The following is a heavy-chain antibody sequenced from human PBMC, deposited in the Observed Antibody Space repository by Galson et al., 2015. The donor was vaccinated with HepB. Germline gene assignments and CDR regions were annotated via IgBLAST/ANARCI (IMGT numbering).Heavy chain of an antibody. V-gene: IGHV3-33*01. CDR1: GFTFSRNS. J-gene: IGHJ4*02. D-gene: IGHD6-13*01. CDR3: ARSMQVVAAADH. Sequence: SLRLSCAASGFTFSRNSMHWVRQAPGKGLEWVAVIWHDGGNKYYADSVKGRFTISRDNSKNTVSLQMNSLREEDTAVYYCARSMQVVAAADHWGQGTL. CDR2: IWHDGGNK.